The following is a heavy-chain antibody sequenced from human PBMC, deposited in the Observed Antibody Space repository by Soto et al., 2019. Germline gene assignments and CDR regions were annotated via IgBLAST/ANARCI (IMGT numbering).Heavy chain of an antibody. CDR3: AKVITGTTKFEYYYYGMDV. CDR2: ISGSGGST. V-gene: IGHV3-23*01. D-gene: IGHD1-7*01. Sequence: GGSLRLSCAAPGFTFSSYAMSWVRQAPGKGLEWVSAISGSGGSTYYADSVKGRFTISRDNSKNTLYLQMNSLRAEDTAVYYCAKVITGTTKFEYYYYGMDVWGQGTTVTVSS. J-gene: IGHJ6*02. CDR1: GFTFSSYA.